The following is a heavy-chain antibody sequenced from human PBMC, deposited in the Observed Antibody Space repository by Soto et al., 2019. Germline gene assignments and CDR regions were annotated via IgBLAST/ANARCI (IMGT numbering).Heavy chain of an antibody. CDR2: IVVGSGNT. CDR1: VFTFTCSA. V-gene: IGHV1-58*02. J-gene: IGHJ4*02. Sequence: VKVSCKASVFTFTCSAMQWVRQARGQRLEWIGWIVVGSGNTNYAQKFQERVTITRDMSTSTAYMELSSLRAEDTAVYYCAKYHPVTRYWGQGTLVTVSS. CDR3: AKYHPVTRY.